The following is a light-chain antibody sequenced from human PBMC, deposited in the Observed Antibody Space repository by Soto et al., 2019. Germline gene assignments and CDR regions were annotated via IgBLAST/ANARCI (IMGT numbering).Light chain of an antibody. V-gene: IGLV1-40*01. Sequence: SVLTQPPSVSGAPGQRVTISCTGSSSNIGAGYEVHWFQQLPGTAPKLLIYGNTNRPSGVPDRFSGSKSDTSASLAITWLQPEDEADYYCQSYDSSLSVLYVFGTGTKVTVL. CDR1: SSNIGAGYE. CDR2: GNT. J-gene: IGLJ1*01. CDR3: QSYDSSLSVLYV.